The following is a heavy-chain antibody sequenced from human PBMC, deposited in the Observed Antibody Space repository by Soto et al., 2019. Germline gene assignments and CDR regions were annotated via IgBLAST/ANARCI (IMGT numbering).Heavy chain of an antibody. CDR2: IYWDDNE. CDR3: VCSDFGEDFFQL. CDR1: WFSLTTQGVH. J-gene: IGHJ4*02. Sequence: QITLKVSDAALVKTTQTLTLTCTLSWFSLTTQGVHVGWIRQHPGKSVEWLALIYWDDNEVYSPTLKNSLTITKETSKRPVVLTLATVDPVDTATYYRVCSDFGEDFFQLWGQGILVTVSA. V-gene: IGHV2-5*02. D-gene: IGHD4-17*01.